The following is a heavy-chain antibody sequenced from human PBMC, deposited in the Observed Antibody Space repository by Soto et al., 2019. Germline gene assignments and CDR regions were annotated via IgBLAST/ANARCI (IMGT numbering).Heavy chain of an antibody. CDR2: IYSTGTT. CDR1: GFTVGNNY. J-gene: IGHJ4*02. V-gene: IGHV3-53*01. Sequence: EVQLVESGGGLIQPGGSLKLSCAASGFTVGNNYMSWVRQAPGKGLEWVSLIYSTGTTKYADSVKDRFTVSRDNAKNTLYLQMTSLRGEDTAVYYCAKDGRGSGSHYNSFGYWGQGPLVTVSS. D-gene: IGHD3-10*01. CDR3: AKDGRGSGSHYNSFGY.